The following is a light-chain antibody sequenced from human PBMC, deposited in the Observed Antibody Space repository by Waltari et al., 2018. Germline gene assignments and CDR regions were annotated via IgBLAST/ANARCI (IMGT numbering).Light chain of an antibody. CDR1: DSNIGSDS. J-gene: IGLJ3*02. CDR2: DDN. CDR3: SVWDDSLTAWV. Sequence: QSVLTQPPSASGTPGQTVTISCSGSDSNIGSDSVNWYQHLPGTAPNLIIYDDNQRPSGVPGRFSGSRCGTSASLAISGLQSGDEADYYCSVWDDSLTAWVFGGGTKVTVL. V-gene: IGLV1-44*01.